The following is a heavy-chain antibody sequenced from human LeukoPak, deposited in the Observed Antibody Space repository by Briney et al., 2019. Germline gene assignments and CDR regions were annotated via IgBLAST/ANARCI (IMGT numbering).Heavy chain of an antibody. Sequence: GGSLRLSCAASGFTFSSYEMNWVRQAPGKGLEWVSYISSRGSTTYYADSVKGRFTISRDNAKNSLYLQMISLRAEDTAVYYCARQRFYGDYAGDYWGQGTLVTVSS. D-gene: IGHD4-17*01. V-gene: IGHV3-48*03. CDR2: ISSRGSTT. CDR1: GFTFSSYE. J-gene: IGHJ4*02. CDR3: ARQRFYGDYAGDY.